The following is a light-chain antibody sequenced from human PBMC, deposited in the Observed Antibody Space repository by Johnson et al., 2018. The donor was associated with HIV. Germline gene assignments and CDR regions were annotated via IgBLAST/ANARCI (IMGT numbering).Light chain of an antibody. CDR2: DNN. J-gene: IGLJ1*01. CDR3: GTWDNCLSVL. CDR1: SSNIGNNY. V-gene: IGLV1-51*01. Sequence: QSVLTQPPSVSAAPGQKVTISCSGSSSNIGNNYVSWYQQLPGTAPKLLIYDNNKRPSGIPDRFSGSKSGTSATLAITALQTGDEADDYCGTWDNCLSVLFGTGTKVTVL.